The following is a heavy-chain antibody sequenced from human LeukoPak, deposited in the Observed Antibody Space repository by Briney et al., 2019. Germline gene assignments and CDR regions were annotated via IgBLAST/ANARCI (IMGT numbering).Heavy chain of an antibody. D-gene: IGHD1-7*01. V-gene: IGHV3-30*01. J-gene: IGHJ4*02. CDR2: VSYDGSDK. CDR3: ARGVENWNSPIDY. CDR1: GFSFSNYA. Sequence: GRPLRLSCAASGFSFSNYAMHWVRQAPGKGLEWVAVVSYDGSDKYYADSVRGRFTISRDNSKNTLYLQMNSLRAEDTAVYYCARGVENWNSPIDYWGQGNLVTASS.